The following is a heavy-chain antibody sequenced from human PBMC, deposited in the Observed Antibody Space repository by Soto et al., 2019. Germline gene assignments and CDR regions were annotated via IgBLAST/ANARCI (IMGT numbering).Heavy chain of an antibody. Sequence: SETLSLTCSVSGGSISRYYWSWIRQPPGRGLEWIGNIFSSGTTNYNPSLKSRVTISVDTSKNQVSLILNAVTAADTAVYYCAREYYDFWSVTYSYYGMNVWGQGTTVTVSS. V-gene: IGHV4-59*01. CDR3: AREYYDFWSVTYSYYGMNV. CDR1: GGSISRYY. D-gene: IGHD3-3*01. J-gene: IGHJ6*02. CDR2: IFSSGTT.